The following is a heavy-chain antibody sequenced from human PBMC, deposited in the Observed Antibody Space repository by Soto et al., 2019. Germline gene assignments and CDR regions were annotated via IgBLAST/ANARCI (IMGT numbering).Heavy chain of an antibody. J-gene: IGHJ4*02. CDR2: ISYDGTNK. V-gene: IGHV3-30*03. Sequence: PGGSLRLSCAASGFAFSDYGMHWVRQAPGKGLEWVAVISYDGTNKYYAGSVKGRFTISRDNTKNTLYLQMDSLRPDDTSVYYCASWDGPSTTAFFSGPFDFWGQGT. CDR3: ASWDGPSTTAFFSGPFDF. CDR1: GFAFSDYG. D-gene: IGHD2-2*01.